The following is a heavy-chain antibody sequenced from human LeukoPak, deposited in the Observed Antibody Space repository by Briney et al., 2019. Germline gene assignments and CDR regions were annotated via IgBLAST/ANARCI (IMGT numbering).Heavy chain of an antibody. D-gene: IGHD3-10*01. Sequence: SQTLSLTCTVSGVSISSGGYYWSWLRQPPGKGLEWIGYIYRSGSTYYNPSLKSRVTISVDRSKNQFSLKLSSVTAADTAVYYCARGSGSYSKSFDYWGQGTLVTVSS. CDR3: ARGSGSYSKSFDY. CDR1: GVSISSGGYY. J-gene: IGHJ4*02. CDR2: IYRSGST. V-gene: IGHV4-30-2*01.